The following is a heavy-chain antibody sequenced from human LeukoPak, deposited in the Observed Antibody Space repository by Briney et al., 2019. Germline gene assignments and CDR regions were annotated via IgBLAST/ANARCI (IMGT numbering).Heavy chain of an antibody. J-gene: IGHJ4*02. CDR2: ISWNSGSI. V-gene: IGHV3-9*01. D-gene: IGHD5-12*01. CDR3: AKVRVIVATIGPFDY. CDR1: GFTFDDYA. Sequence: GRSLRLSCAASGFTFDDYAMHWVRQAPGKGLEWVPGISWNSGSIGYADSVKGRFTISRDNAKNSLYLQMNSLRAEDTALYYCAKVRVIVATIGPFDYWGQGTLVTVSS.